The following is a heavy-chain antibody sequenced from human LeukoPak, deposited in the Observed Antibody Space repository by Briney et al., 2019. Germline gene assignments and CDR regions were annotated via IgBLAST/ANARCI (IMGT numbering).Heavy chain of an antibody. CDR3: ARGGRNCSGGSCPYYFDY. D-gene: IGHD2-15*01. V-gene: IGHV1-69*05. CDR1: GGTFSSYA. J-gene: IGHJ4*02. Sequence: SVKVSCKASGGTFSSYAISWVRQAPGQGLEWMGGIIPIFGTANYAQKFQGRVTITTDESTSTACMELSSLRSEDTAVYYCARGGRNCSGGSCPYYFDYWGQGTLVTVSS. CDR2: IIPIFGTA.